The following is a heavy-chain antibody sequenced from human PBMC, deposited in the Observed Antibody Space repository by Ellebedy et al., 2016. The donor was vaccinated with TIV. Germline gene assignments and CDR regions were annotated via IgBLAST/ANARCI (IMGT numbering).Heavy chain of an antibody. CDR2: ISANNGDT. D-gene: IGHD3-3*01. Sequence: AASVKVSCKTSGYTFTSYGISWVRQAPGQGLEGMGWISANNGDTNYAQKFQGRVTMTTDTSNTTVYMELRSLRSDDTAVYYCARDWSGHWGQGTLVTVSS. CDR3: ARDWSGH. J-gene: IGHJ4*02. V-gene: IGHV1-18*04. CDR1: GYTFTSYG.